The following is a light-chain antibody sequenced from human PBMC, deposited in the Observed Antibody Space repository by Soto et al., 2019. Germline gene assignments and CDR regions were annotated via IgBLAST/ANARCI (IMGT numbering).Light chain of an antibody. V-gene: IGKV3-11*01. CDR1: QSVSSY. J-gene: IGKJ4*01. CDR2: DAS. CDR3: QQRSNWGHT. Sequence: EIVLTQSPATLSSSPGERATLSCRASQSVSSYLAWYQQKPGQAPRLLIYDASNRATGIPARFSGSGSGTDFTLTISSLEPEDFAVYYCQQRSNWGHTFGGGTKVEIK.